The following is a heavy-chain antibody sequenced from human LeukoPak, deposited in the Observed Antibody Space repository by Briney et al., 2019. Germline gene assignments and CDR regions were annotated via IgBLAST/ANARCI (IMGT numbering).Heavy chain of an antibody. CDR2: ISSSGSTI. Sequence: GGSLRLSCAASGFTFSSYEMNWVRQAPGKGLEGVSYISSSGSTIYYADSVKGRFTISRDNAKNSLYLQMNSLRAEDTAVYYCAMDYGDYYAFDIWGQGTMVTVSS. D-gene: IGHD4-17*01. CDR3: AMDYGDYYAFDI. J-gene: IGHJ3*02. CDR1: GFTFSSYE. V-gene: IGHV3-48*03.